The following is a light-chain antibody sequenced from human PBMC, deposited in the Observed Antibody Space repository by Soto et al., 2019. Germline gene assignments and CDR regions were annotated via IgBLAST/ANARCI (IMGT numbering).Light chain of an antibody. CDR3: SPYRSGGTFA. Sequence: QSVLTQPASVSGSPGQSIAISCTGTSSDVGGYNYVSWHQQHPGKAPKVLISVVSNRPSGVSNRFSGSKSGNTASLTISGLQAEEEADYYCSPYRSGGTFAVGSGTKVTVL. J-gene: IGLJ1*01. CDR2: VVS. CDR1: SSDVGGYNY. V-gene: IGLV2-14*01.